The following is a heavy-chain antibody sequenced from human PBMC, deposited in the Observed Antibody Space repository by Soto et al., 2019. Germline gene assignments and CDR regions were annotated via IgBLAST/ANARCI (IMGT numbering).Heavy chain of an antibody. CDR1: GDSVSSNSAA. V-gene: IGHV6-1*01. D-gene: IGHD6-19*01. J-gene: IGHJ4*02. CDR3: ETKNSSGPWHQHFFHH. Sequence: SHTLSLTCAISGDSVSSNSAAWNWIRQSPSRGLEWLGRTYYRSKWYNDYAVSVKSRITINPDTSKNQFSLQLNSVTPEDTAVYPCETKNSSGPWHQHFFHHWGQGPLAIVSS. CDR2: TYYRSKWYN.